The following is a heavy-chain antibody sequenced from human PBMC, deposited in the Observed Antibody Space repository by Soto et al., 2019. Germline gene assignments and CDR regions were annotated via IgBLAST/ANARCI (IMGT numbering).Heavy chain of an antibody. D-gene: IGHD3-9*01. Sequence: SETLSLPCTVSGGSVSSGSYYWSWIRQPPGKGLEWIGYIYYSGSTNYNPSLKSRVTISVDTSKNQFSLKLSSVTAADTAVYYCARGTYYDILTGYYLDYWGQGTLVTVSS. CDR2: IYYSGST. V-gene: IGHV4-61*01. CDR1: GGSVSSGSYY. J-gene: IGHJ4*02. CDR3: ARGTYYDILTGYYLDY.